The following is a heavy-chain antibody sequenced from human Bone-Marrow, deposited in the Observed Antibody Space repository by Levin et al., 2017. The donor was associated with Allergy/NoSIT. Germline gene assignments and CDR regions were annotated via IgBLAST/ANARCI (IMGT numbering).Heavy chain of an antibody. V-gene: IGHV4-39*07. CDR3: AREDEYFHH. Sequence: SQTLSLTCTVSSGSLSSSSYYWGWIRQPPGKGLEWIGRISYSGSTHYNPSLKSRITISVDTSKNQFSLKLSSVTAADTAVYYCAREDEYFHHWGQGTLVTVSS. J-gene: IGHJ1*01. CDR2: ISYSGST. CDR1: SGSLSSSSYY.